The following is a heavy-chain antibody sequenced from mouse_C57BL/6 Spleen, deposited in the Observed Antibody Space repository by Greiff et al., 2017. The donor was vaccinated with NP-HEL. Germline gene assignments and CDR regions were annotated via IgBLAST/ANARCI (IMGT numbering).Heavy chain of an antibody. Sequence: VMLVESGAELARPGASVKMSCKASGYTFTSYTMHWVKQRPGQGLEWIGYINPSSGYTKYNQKFKDKATLTADKSSSTAYMQLSSLTSEDSAVYYCERAGDPERCTYWGQGTLVTVSA. CDR2: INPSSGYT. CDR3: ERAGDPERCTY. V-gene: IGHV1-4*01. D-gene: IGHD2-13*01. J-gene: IGHJ3*01. CDR1: GYTFTSYT.